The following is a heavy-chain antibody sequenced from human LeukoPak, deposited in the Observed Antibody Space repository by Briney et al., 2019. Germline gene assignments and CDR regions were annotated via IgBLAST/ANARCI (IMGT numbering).Heavy chain of an antibody. D-gene: IGHD2-15*01. CDR3: ARDNGWSRKQTFDY. V-gene: IGHV1-8*01. CDR2: MNPNSGNT. CDR1: GYTFTSYD. J-gene: IGHJ4*02. Sequence: ASVKVSCKASGYTFTSYDIDWVRQATGQGLEWMGWMNPNSGNTGYAQKFQGRVTMTRNTSISTAYMELSSLRSEDTAVYYCARDNGWSRKQTFDYWGQGTLVTVSS.